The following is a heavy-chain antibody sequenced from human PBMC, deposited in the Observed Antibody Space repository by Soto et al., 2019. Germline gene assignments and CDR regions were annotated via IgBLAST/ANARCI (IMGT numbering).Heavy chain of an antibody. V-gene: IGHV1-18*04. CDR3: AKYAYYYGSGSPLQFDP. CDR2: ISAYNGNT. D-gene: IGHD3-10*01. J-gene: IGHJ5*02. CDR1: GYTFTSYG. Sequence: QVQLVQSGAEVKKPGASVQVSCKASGYTFTSYGIIWVRQAPGQGLEWMGWISAYNGNTNYAQKLQGRVTMTTDTSTSTAYMELRSLRSDDTAVYYCAKYAYYYGSGSPLQFDPWGQGTLVTVSS.